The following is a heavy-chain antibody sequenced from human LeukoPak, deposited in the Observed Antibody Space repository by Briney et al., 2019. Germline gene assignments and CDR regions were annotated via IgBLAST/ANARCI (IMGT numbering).Heavy chain of an antibody. CDR1: GFTFSSYG. CDR3: ARGHQDNYYDSSGDLDY. D-gene: IGHD3-22*01. Sequence: GGSLRLSCAASGFTFSSYGMHWVRQAPDKGLEWVADVWYDGSNKYYADSVKGRFTISRDNSKNTLYLQMNSLRAEDTAVYYCARGHQDNYYDSSGDLDYWGQGTLVTVSS. J-gene: IGHJ4*02. CDR2: VWYDGSNK. V-gene: IGHV3-33*01.